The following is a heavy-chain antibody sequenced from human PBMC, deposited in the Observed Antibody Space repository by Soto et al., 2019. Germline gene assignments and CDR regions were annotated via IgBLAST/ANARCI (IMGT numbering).Heavy chain of an antibody. CDR3: ARSITGAQVVPAAPPQGNYYMDV. V-gene: IGHV4-34*01. Sequence: SETLSLTCAVYGGSFSGYYWSWIRQPPGKGLEWIGEINHSGSTNYNPSLKSRVTISVDTSKNQFSLKLSSVTAADTAVYYCARSITGAQVVPAAPPQGNYYMDVWGKGTTVTVSS. D-gene: IGHD2-2*01. CDR1: GGSFSGYY. CDR2: INHSGST. J-gene: IGHJ6*03.